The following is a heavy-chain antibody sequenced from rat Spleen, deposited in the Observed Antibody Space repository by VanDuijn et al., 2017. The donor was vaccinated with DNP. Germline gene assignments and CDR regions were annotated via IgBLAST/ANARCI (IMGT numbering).Heavy chain of an antibody. Sequence: EVQLVESGGDLVQPGRSLKLSCVASGFTFNNYWMTWFRRVPGKGLGWVASIPSSGYSTYYPDSVKGRFTISRDTVKNTLYLQMNSLRSEDTTTYYCAIYFYSGDKWFGYWGQGTLVTVSS. CDR2: IPSSGYST. CDR3: AIYFYSGDKWFGY. V-gene: IGHV5-31*01. D-gene: IGHD1-1*01. J-gene: IGHJ3*01. CDR1: GFTFNNYW.